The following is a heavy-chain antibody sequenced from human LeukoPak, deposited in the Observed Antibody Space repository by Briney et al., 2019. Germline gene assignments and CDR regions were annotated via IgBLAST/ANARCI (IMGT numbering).Heavy chain of an antibody. D-gene: IGHD3-10*01. CDR3: ARRAGSSGWGSYYFDY. CDR2: IYYSGST. Sequence: SETLSLTCAVYGGSFSGYYWSWIRQPPGKGLEWIGYIYYSGSTNYNPSLKSRVTISVDTSKNQFSLKLSSVTAADTAVYYCARRAGSSGWGSYYFDYWGQGTLVTVSS. V-gene: IGHV4-59*08. J-gene: IGHJ4*02. CDR1: GGSFSGYY.